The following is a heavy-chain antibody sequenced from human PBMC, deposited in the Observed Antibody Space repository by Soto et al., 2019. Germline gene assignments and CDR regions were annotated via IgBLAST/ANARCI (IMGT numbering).Heavy chain of an antibody. V-gene: IGHV3-30-3*01. Sequence: QVQLVESGGGVVQPGRSLRLSCAASGFTFSSYAMHWVRQAPGKGLEWVAVISYDGSNKYYADSVKGRFTISRDNSKNTLYLQMNSLRAEDTAVYYCARDQQKPSPDYGDLLPAFDIWGQGTMVTVSS. D-gene: IGHD4-17*01. J-gene: IGHJ3*02. CDR1: GFTFSSYA. CDR3: ARDQQKPSPDYGDLLPAFDI. CDR2: ISYDGSNK.